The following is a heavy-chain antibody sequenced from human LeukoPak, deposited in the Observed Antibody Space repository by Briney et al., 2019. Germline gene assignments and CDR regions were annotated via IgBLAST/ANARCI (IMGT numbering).Heavy chain of an antibody. CDR3: ARSGSYLTHYFDY. D-gene: IGHD1-26*01. CDR1: GFTFSWYW. CDR2: ISSGSSYT. V-gene: IGHV3-11*03. J-gene: IGHJ4*02. Sequence: GGSLRLSCAASGFTFSWYWMSWVRQAPGKGLEWVSYISSGSSYTNYADSVKGRFTISRDNAKNSLCLQMNSLRAEDTAVYYCARSGSYLTHYFDYWGQGTLVTVSS.